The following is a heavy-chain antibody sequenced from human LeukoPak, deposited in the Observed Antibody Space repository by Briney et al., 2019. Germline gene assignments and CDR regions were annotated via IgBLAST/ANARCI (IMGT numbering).Heavy chain of an antibody. CDR2: IYYSGST. CDR1: GGSISNYY. J-gene: IGHJ5*02. V-gene: IGHV4-59*01. D-gene: IGHD6-19*01. CDR3: ARSSGWTNWFDP. Sequence: SETLSLTCTVSGGSISNYYRSWIRQPPGKGLEWIGYIYYSGSTNYNPSLKSRVTISVDTSKNQFSLKLSSVTAADTAVYYCARSSGWTNWFDPWGQGTLVTVSS.